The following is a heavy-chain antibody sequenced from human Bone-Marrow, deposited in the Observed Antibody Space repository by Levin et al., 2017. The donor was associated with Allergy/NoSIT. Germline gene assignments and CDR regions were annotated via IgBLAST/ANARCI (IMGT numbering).Heavy chain of an antibody. CDR2: ISGSGSTI. CDR1: GFTFSDYY. V-gene: IGHV3-11*01. Sequence: GESLKISCAASGFTFSDYYMNWIRQAPGKGLEWISYISGSGSTIKYADSVKGRFTISRDNAKNSVYLQMNSLRAEDTAMYYCASGEHSPATYSIDRYWGQGTLVTVSS. CDR3: ASGEHSPATYSIDRY. J-gene: IGHJ4*02. D-gene: IGHD6-13*01.